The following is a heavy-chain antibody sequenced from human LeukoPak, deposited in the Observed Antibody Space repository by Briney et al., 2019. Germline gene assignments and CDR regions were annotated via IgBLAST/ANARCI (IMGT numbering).Heavy chain of an antibody. CDR3: ARDRAVAGPSPDAFDI. Sequence: GGSLRLSCAASGFTFSSYGMHWVRQAPGKGLEWVAVIWYDGSNKYYADSVKGRFTISRDNSKNTLYLQMNSLRAEDTAVYYCARDRAVAGPSPDAFDIWGQGTMVTVSS. V-gene: IGHV3-33*01. CDR1: GFTFSSYG. CDR2: IWYDGSNK. D-gene: IGHD6-19*01. J-gene: IGHJ3*02.